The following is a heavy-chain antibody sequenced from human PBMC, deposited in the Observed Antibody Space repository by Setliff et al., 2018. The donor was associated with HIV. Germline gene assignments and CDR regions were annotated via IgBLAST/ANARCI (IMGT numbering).Heavy chain of an antibody. V-gene: IGHV4-39*01. J-gene: IGHJ5*01. CDR3: VRHVWSDDFLVPRWFDS. D-gene: IGHD3-3*01. Sequence: SETLSLTCTVSGGSIIDSRYFWGWIRQPPGKGLEWIGSVYYSGITYYSSSLKSRVTVSVDTSRIQFSLKLTSVTAADTAVYKCVRHVWSDDFLVPRWFDSWSQGTLVTVSS. CDR2: VYYSGIT. CDR1: GGSIIDSRYF.